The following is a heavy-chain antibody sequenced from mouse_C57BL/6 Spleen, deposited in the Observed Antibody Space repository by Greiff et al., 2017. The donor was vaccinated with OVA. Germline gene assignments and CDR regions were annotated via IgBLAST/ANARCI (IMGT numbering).Heavy chain of an antibody. Sequence: VQLQQSGAELVRPGASVTLSCKASGYTFTDYEMHWVKQTPVHGLEWIGAIDPETGGTAYNQKFKGKAILTADKSSSTAYMELRSLTSEDSAVXYCTRSGVAYYFDYWGQGTTLTVSS. CDR3: TRSGVAYYFDY. V-gene: IGHV1-15*01. D-gene: IGHD1-1*01. J-gene: IGHJ2*01. CDR1: GYTFTDYE. CDR2: IDPETGGT.